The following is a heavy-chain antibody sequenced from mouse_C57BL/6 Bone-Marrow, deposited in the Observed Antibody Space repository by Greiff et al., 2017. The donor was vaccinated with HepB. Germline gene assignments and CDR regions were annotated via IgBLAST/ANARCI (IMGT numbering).Heavy chain of an antibody. D-gene: IGHD1-1*01. J-gene: IGHJ2*01. CDR1: GYTFTSYW. V-gene: IGHV1-53*01. CDR2: INPSNGGT. Sequence: VQRVESGTELVKPGASVKLSCKASGYTFTSYWMHWVKQRPGQGLEWIGNINPSNGGTNYNEKFKSKATLTVDKSSSTAYMQLSSLTSEDSAVYYCANGGSSLYYFDYWGQGTTLTVSS. CDR3: ANGGSSLYYFDY.